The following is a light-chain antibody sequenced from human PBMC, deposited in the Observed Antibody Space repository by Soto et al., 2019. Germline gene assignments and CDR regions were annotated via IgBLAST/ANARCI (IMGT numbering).Light chain of an antibody. J-gene: IGLJ1*01. CDR3: SSYTSSIPSV. CDR1: SSDVGGYNY. V-gene: IGLV2-14*01. CDR2: DVS. Sequence: QSALTQPASVSGSPGQSITISCTGTSSDVGGYNYVSWYQQHPGKAPKLMIYDVSNRPSGVSNPFSGSKSGNTASLTISGLQAEVEADYYCSSYTSSIPSVFGTGTKVTVL.